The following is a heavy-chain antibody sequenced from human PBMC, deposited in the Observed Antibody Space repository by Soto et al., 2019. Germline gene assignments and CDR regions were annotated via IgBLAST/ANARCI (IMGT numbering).Heavy chain of an antibody. V-gene: IGHV1-3*01. CDR1: GYTFTSYA. J-gene: IGHJ6*02. Sequence: QVQLVQSGAEVKKPGASVKVSCKASGYTFTSYAMHWVRQAPGQRLEWMGWINAGNGNTKYSQKFQGRVTITRDTSASTAYMGLSSLRSEDTAVYYCASRLAASFYYGMDVWGQGTTVTVSS. CDR2: INAGNGNT. CDR3: ASRLAASFYYGMDV. D-gene: IGHD2-15*01.